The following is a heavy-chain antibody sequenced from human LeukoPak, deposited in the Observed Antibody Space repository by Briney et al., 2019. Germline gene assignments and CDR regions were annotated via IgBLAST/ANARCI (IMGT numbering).Heavy chain of an antibody. CDR2: IIPIFGSA. CDR3: ARETLNYGDHEWAFDI. V-gene: IGHV1-69*13. Sequence: SVKVSCKASGGTFSSYAISWVRQAPGQGLEWMGGIIPIFGSANYAQNFQGRVTITADESTSTAYMELSSLRSEDTAVYYCARETLNYGDHEWAFDIWGQGTMVTVSS. CDR1: GGTFSSYA. D-gene: IGHD4-17*01. J-gene: IGHJ3*02.